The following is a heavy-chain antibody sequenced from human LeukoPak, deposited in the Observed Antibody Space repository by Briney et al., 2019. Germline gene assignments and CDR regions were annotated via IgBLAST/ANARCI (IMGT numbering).Heavy chain of an antibody. J-gene: IGHJ5*02. CDR3: ARAGDGYNPRSYNWFDP. CDR1: GGSISSRY. D-gene: IGHD5-24*01. V-gene: IGHV4-59*11. Sequence: PSETLSLTCTVSGGSISSRYWSWIRQPPGKGLEWIGYIYYSGSTSYNPSLKSRVTISVDTSKNQLSLKLSSVTAADTAVYYCARAGDGYNPRSYNWFDPWGQRTLVTVSS. CDR2: IYYSGST.